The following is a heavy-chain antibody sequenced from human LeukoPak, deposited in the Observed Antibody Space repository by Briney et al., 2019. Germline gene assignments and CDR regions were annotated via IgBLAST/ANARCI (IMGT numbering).Heavy chain of an antibody. CDR3: ARADRLDGGPYLIGP. CDR2: INPNSGGT. CDR1: GYSFTDYY. J-gene: IGHJ5*02. Sequence: GASLKVSCKPSGYSFTDYYMHWVRQAPGQGLEWMGWINPNSGGTSSAQKFQGRVTMTRDTSITTVYMEVSWLTSDDTAIYYCARADRLDGGPYLIGPWGQGTLVTVSS. V-gene: IGHV1-2*02. D-gene: IGHD2-21*01.